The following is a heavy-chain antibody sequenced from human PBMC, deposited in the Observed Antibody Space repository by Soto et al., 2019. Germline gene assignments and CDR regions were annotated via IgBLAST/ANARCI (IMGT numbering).Heavy chain of an antibody. J-gene: IGHJ6*03. CDR1: GFTFSNYW. Sequence: EVQLVESGGGLVQPGGSLRLSCAASGFTFSNYWMYWVRQAPGKGLEWVSRINSDGSVSSHADSVRGRLTISRDNVKNTLYLHMDSLRAEDTDVYFCARGECVGGTCYSLAGSFYYYMDVWGKGATVTVFS. V-gene: IGHV3-74*02. CDR3: ARGECVGGTCYSLAGSFYYYMDV. D-gene: IGHD2-15*01. CDR2: INSDGSVS.